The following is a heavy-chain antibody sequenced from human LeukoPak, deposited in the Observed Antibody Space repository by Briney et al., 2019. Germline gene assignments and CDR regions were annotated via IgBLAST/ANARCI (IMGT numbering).Heavy chain of an antibody. Sequence: PSETLSLTCTVSGGSISSYYWSWIRQPPGKGLEWIGYIYYSGSTNYNPSLKSRVTISVDTSKNQFSLKLSSVTAADTAVYYCARRVPYYDILTHLNHNWFDPWGQGTLVTVSS. V-gene: IGHV4-59*01. CDR1: GGSISSYY. J-gene: IGHJ5*02. D-gene: IGHD3-9*01. CDR2: IYYSGST. CDR3: ARRVPYYDILTHLNHNWFDP.